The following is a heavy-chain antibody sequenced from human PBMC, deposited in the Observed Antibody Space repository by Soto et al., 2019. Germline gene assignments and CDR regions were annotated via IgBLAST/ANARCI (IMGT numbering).Heavy chain of an antibody. J-gene: IGHJ4*02. CDR1: GHSISSGFYY. Sequence: NPSETLSLTCAVSGHSISSGFYYWGWVRQPPGKGLEWIGSIYHTESTYYNPSLKSQVTMSVDTSKNQLSLKLSSMTAADTAVYYCARLDSSSWYRGEFDYWGQGTLVTVSS. CDR3: ARLDSSSWYRGEFDY. D-gene: IGHD6-13*01. V-gene: IGHV4-38-2*01. CDR2: IYHTEST.